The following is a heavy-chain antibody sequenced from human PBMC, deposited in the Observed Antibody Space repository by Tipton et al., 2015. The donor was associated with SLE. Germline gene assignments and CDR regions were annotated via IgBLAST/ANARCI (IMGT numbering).Heavy chain of an antibody. Sequence: QVQLVQSGAEVKKPGASVKVSCKASGYTFTSYGISWVRQAPGQGLEWMGWISAYNGNTNYAQKFQGRVTITADESTSTAYMELSSLRSEDTAVYYCAKPGEGLLTTRQGGDAFDIWGQGTMVTVSS. CDR2: ISAYNGNT. CDR1: GYTFTSYG. V-gene: IGHV1-18*01. D-gene: IGHD3-3*01. CDR3: AKPGEGLLTTRQGGDAFDI. J-gene: IGHJ3*02.